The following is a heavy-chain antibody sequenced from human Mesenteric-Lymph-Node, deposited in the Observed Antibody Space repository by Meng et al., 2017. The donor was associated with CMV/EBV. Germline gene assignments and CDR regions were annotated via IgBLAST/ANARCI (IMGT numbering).Heavy chain of an antibody. Sequence: SGDTRSTYALSWVRQAPGQGLEWMGRIVPILDKTNYAQTFQGRVTITADKSTSTAYLELSGLRSDDTAVYYCARDISVVVPAPIGYWGQGTLVTVSS. CDR3: ARDISVVVPAPIGY. D-gene: IGHD2-2*02. CDR2: IVPILDKT. V-gene: IGHV1-69*04. J-gene: IGHJ4*02. CDR1: GDTRSTYA.